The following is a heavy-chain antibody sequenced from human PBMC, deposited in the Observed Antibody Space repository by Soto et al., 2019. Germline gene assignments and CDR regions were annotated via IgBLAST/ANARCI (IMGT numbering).Heavy chain of an antibody. CDR3: ARDGRYCSGGSCYDYYYYGMDV. CDR1: GGTFSSYA. D-gene: IGHD2-15*01. Sequence: QVQLVQSGAEVKKPGSSVKVSCKASGGTFSSYAISWVRQAPGQGLEWMGGIIPIFGTANYAQKFQGRVTITAEDSTRTAYMEMSSLRSADTDVYYCARDGRYCSGGSCYDYYYYGMDVWGQGTTVTVSS. CDR2: IIPIFGTA. J-gene: IGHJ6*02. V-gene: IGHV1-69*12.